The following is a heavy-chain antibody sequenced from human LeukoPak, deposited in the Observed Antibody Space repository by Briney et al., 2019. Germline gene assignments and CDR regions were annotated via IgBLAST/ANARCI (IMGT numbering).Heavy chain of an antibody. CDR1: GFTFSSTW. CDR3: ARDFGYCRGGSCYTRMDV. D-gene: IGHD2-15*01. CDR2: IKEDGGEK. J-gene: IGHJ6*03. V-gene: IGHV3-7*01. Sequence: GGSLRLSCAASGFTFSSTWMSWVRQAPGKGLEWVSNIKEDGGEKNYVGSVKGRFIISRDNVKNSLYLQMNSLRDEDTAVYYCARDFGYCRGGSCYTRMDVWGKGTTVTVSS.